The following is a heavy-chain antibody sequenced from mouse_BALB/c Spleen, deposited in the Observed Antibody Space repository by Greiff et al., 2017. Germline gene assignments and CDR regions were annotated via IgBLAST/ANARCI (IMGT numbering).Heavy chain of an antibody. CDR3: TRDESEDGNCY. CDR2: ISSGGSYT. J-gene: IGHJ3*01. D-gene: IGHD2-1*01. CDR1: GFTFSSYT. V-gene: IGHV5-6-4*01. Sequence: DVQLVESGGGLVKPGGSLKLSCAASGFTFSSYTMHWVRQTPEKRLEWVATISSGGSYTYYPDSVKGRFTISRDNAKNTLYLQMSSLKSEDTAMYYWTRDESEDGNCYWGQGTLVTVSA.